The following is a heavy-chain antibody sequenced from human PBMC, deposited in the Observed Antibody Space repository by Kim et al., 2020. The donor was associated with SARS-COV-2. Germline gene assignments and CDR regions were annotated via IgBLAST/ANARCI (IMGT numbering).Heavy chain of an antibody. CDR1: GGSISSGGYY. CDR2: IYYSGST. Sequence: SETLSLTCTVSGGSISSGGYYWSWIRQHPGKGLEWIGYIYYSGSTYYNPSLKSRVTISVDTSKNQFSLKLSSVTAADTAVYYCARGRPWFGERGGMDVWGQGTTVTVSS. J-gene: IGHJ6*02. CDR3: ARGRPWFGERGGMDV. V-gene: IGHV4-31*03. D-gene: IGHD3-10*01.